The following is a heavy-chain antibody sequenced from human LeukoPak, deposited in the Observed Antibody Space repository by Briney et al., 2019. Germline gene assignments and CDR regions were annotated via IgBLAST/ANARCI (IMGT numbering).Heavy chain of an antibody. Sequence: ASVKVSCKASGYTFTSYAMNWVRQAPGQGLEGMGWINTNTGNPTYAQGFTGRFVFSLDTSVSTAYLQISSLKAEDTAVYYCARAPGQGLRFLEWFGRYYYYYYIDVWGKGTTVTVSS. CDR1: GYTFTSYA. J-gene: IGHJ6*03. D-gene: IGHD3-3*01. CDR3: ARAPGQGLRFLEWFGRYYYYYYIDV. V-gene: IGHV7-4-1*02. CDR2: INTNTGNP.